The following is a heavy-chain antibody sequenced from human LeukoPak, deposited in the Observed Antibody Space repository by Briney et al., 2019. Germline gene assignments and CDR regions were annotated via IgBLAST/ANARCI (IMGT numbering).Heavy chain of an antibody. V-gene: IGHV1-2*02. CDR2: INPNSGGT. CDR3: ARVPYYYDSSGYYSV. Sequence: ASVKVSCKASGYTFTGCYMHWVRQAPGQGLEWMGWINPNSGGTNYAQKFQGRVTMTRDTSISTAYMELSRLRSDDTAVYYCARVPYYYDSSGYYSVWGQGTLVTVSS. D-gene: IGHD3-22*01. J-gene: IGHJ4*02. CDR1: GYTFTGCY.